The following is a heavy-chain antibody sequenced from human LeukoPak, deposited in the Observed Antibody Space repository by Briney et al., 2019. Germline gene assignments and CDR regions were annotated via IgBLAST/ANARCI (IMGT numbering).Heavy chain of an antibody. CDR2: ISVTGGST. CDR3: ARVLRYCSGGNCYSGDLGYMDV. CDR1: GFTFSTYA. Sequence: GGSLRLSCAASGFTFSTYAMSRVRQAPGRGLEWVSAISVTGGSTYSADSVKGRFTISRDNSKNTLYLQMNSLRAEDTAVYYCARVLRYCSGGNCYSGDLGYMDVWGKGTTVTISS. J-gene: IGHJ6*03. V-gene: IGHV3-23*01. D-gene: IGHD2-15*01.